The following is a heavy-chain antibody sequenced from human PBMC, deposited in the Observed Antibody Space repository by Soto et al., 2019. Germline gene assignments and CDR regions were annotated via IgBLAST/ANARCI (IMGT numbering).Heavy chain of an antibody. Sequence: GGSLRLSCAASGFTFSSYAMSWVRQAPGKGLEWVSAISGSGGSTYYADSVKGRFTISRDNSKNTLYLQMNSLRADDTAVHYCTSHSPEDMIRKWGQGTLVTVSS. CDR1: GFTFSSYA. V-gene: IGHV3-23*01. CDR2: ISGSGGST. CDR3: TSHSPEDMIRK. D-gene: IGHD2-15*01. J-gene: IGHJ4*02.